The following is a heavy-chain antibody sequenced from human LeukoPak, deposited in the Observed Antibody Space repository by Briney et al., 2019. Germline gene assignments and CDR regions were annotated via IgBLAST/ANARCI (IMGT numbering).Heavy chain of an antibody. CDR1: GYTFTGYY. J-gene: IGHJ4*02. D-gene: IGHD3-22*01. CDR3: ARFSYYDDSSGSLGY. Sequence: SVKVSCKASGYTFTGYYMHWVRQAPGQGLEWMGWINPNSGGTNYAQKFQGRVTMTRDTSISTAYMELSRLRSDDTAVYYCARFSYYDDSSGSLGYWGQGTLVTVSS. V-gene: IGHV1-2*02. CDR2: INPNSGGT.